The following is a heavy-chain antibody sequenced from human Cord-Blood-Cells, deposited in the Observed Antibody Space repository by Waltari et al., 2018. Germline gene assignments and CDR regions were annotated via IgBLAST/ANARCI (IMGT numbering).Heavy chain of an antibody. J-gene: IGHJ6*02. Sequence: EVQLVESGGGLIQPGGSLRLSCAASGFTVSSNYMSWVRQAPGKGLEWVSVIVSCGSIYGDDSVKGRFTISRDNAKNSLYRQMNRLRAEDTAVYYCARGCHSSGYPTPLPMDVWGQGTTVTVCS. CDR3: ARGCHSSGYPTPLPMDV. CDR1: GFTVSSNY. V-gene: IGHV3-53*01. CDR2: IVSCGSI. D-gene: IGHD3-22*01.